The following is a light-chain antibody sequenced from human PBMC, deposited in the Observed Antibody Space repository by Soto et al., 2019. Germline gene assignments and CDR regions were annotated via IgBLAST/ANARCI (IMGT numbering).Light chain of an antibody. J-gene: IGKJ4*01. CDR3: QQYNTYPLT. Sequence: DIQTTQSPSTLSASVGDRVTITCRASQSISTWLAWYQQKPGKAPKLLIYKASSLEGGVPSRFGGSGSGTLFNITISSLHPDDFATYYCQQYNTYPLTFGGGTKV. CDR1: QSISTW. V-gene: IGKV1-5*03. CDR2: KAS.